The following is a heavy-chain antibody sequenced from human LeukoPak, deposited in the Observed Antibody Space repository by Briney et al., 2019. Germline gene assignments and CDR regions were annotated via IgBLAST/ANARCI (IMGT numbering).Heavy chain of an antibody. Sequence: ASVKVSCKASGRTFSSYAISWVRQAPGQGLEWMGGIIPIFGTANYAQKFQGRVTITADESTSTAYMELSSLRSEDTAVYYCARGHDSSGYYRAEYFQHWGQSTLVTVSS. CDR2: IIPIFGTA. CDR1: GRTFSSYA. V-gene: IGHV1-69*01. J-gene: IGHJ1*01. D-gene: IGHD3-22*01. CDR3: ARGHDSSGYYRAEYFQH.